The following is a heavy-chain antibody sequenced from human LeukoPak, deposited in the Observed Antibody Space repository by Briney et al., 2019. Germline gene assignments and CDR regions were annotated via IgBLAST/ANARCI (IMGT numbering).Heavy chain of an antibody. J-gene: IGHJ3*02. V-gene: IGHV3-30*04. Sequence: GGSLRLSCAASGFTFGSYAIHWVRQAPGKGLEWVAVISYDGSNKYYADSAKGRFTISRDNSKNTLYLQVNSLRAEDTAVYYCARGGRAPLVLRYFDWLLAGAFDIWGQGTMVTVSS. CDR2: ISYDGSNK. CDR3: ARGGRAPLVLRYFDWLLAGAFDI. D-gene: IGHD3-9*01. CDR1: GFTFGSYA.